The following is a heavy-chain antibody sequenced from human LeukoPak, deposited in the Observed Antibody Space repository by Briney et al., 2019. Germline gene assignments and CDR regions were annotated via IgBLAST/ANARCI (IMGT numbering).Heavy chain of an antibody. CDR1: GYTFTGYY. Sequence: ASVKVSCKASGYTFTGYYMHWVRQAPGQGLEWMGWINPNSGGTNYAQKFQGRVTMTRDTSISTAYMELSRLRSDDTAVYYCARGGERQQLVLFWFDPWGQGTLVTVSS. J-gene: IGHJ5*02. V-gene: IGHV1-2*02. D-gene: IGHD6-13*01. CDR3: ARGGERQQLVLFWFDP. CDR2: INPNSGGT.